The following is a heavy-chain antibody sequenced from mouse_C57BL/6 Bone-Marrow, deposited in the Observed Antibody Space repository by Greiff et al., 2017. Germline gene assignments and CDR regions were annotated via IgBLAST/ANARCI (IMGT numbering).Heavy chain of an antibody. CDR3: ARGYGNYDFDY. CDR1: GYTFTDYY. D-gene: IGHD2-1*01. V-gene: IGHV1-19*01. J-gene: IGHJ2*01. Sequence: VQLQQSGPVLVKPGASVKMSCKASGYTFTDYYMNWVKQSHGKSLEWIGVINPYNGGTSYNQKFKGKATLTVDKSSSTAYMELNSLTSEDSAVYYCARGYGNYDFDYWCQGTTLPVSS. CDR2: INPYNGGT.